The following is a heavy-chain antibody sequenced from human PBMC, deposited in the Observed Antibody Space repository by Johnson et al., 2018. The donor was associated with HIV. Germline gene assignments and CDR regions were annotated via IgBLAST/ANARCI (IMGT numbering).Heavy chain of an antibody. CDR3: ARVRRSGTYYVDAFDI. D-gene: IGHD1-26*01. J-gene: IGHJ3*02. CDR1: GFSFSPYA. V-gene: IGHV3-30*04. CDR2: ISHDGSNK. Sequence: QVQLVESGGGVVQPGRSLRLSCAASGFSFSPYALHWVRQTPGKGLEWVAVISHDGSNKYYADSVKGRFTISRDNSKNTLYLQMNSLRAEDTAVYYCARVRRSGTYYVDAFDIWGQGTIVTVSS.